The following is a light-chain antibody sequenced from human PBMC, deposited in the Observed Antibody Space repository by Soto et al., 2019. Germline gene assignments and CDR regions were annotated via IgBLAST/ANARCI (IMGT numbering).Light chain of an antibody. V-gene: IGKV1-5*03. Sequence: DIQMTQSPSTLSASVGDTVTITCRASQSLSYWLAWYQQKPGQAPKLLIHKASTLESGVPSRFSGSGSGTEFTYTISSVQPDDFATFYCQQYDRFPYTFGQGTKLEIK. CDR3: QQYDRFPYT. J-gene: IGKJ2*01. CDR1: QSLSYW. CDR2: KAS.